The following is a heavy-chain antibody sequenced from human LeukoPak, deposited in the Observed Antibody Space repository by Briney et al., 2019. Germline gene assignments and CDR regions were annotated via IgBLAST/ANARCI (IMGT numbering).Heavy chain of an antibody. J-gene: IGHJ4*02. Sequence: GGSLRLSCAASGFTFSNAWMSWVRQAPGKVLEWVGRIKSKTDGGTTDYAAPVKARFTISRDDSKNTLYLQINSLKTEDTAVYYCTTLSGSYLEDWGQGTLVTVSS. V-gene: IGHV3-15*01. CDR1: GFTFSNAW. CDR3: TTLSGSYLED. D-gene: IGHD1-26*01. CDR2: IKSKTDGGTT.